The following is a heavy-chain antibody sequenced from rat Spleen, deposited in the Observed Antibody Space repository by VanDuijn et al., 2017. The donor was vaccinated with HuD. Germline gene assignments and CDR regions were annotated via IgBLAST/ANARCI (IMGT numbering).Heavy chain of an antibody. V-gene: IGHV3-3*01. D-gene: IGHD1-2*01. CDR3: ARQGFTIAAISTGYFDY. CDR2: INSAGST. Sequence: EVQLQESGPGLVKPSQSLSLTCSVIGCSITSSLRWNWIRKLPGKKLEWMGYINSAGSTVYNPSLKSRISITRDTSKNQFFLQLNSVTTEDTATYYCARQGFTIAAISTGYFDYWGQGVMVTVSS. J-gene: IGHJ2*01. CDR1: GCSITSSLR.